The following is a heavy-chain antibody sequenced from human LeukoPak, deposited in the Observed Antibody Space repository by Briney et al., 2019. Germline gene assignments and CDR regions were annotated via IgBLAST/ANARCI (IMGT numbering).Heavy chain of an antibody. J-gene: IGHJ4*02. V-gene: IGHV3-66*01. CDR1: GFTVSSNY. CDR3: ARAPRGRDGYNPYYFDY. D-gene: IGHD5-24*01. Sequence: GGSLRLSCAASGFTVSSNYMSWVRQAPGKGLEWVSVIYSGGSTYYADSVKGRFTISRDNSKNTLYLQMNSLRAEDTAVYYCARAPRGRDGYNPYYFDYWGQGTLVTFSS. CDR2: IYSGGST.